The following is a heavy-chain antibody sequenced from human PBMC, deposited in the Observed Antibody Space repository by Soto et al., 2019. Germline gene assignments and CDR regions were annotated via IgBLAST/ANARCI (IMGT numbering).Heavy chain of an antibody. D-gene: IGHD3-9*01. CDR2: INHSGST. CDR3: ARLRYFDWLEKNFYYYYGMDV. Sequence: SETLSLTCAVYGGSFSGYYWSWIRQPPGKGLEWIGEINHSGSTNYNPSLKSRVTISVDTSKNQFSLKLSSVTAADTAVYYCARLRYFDWLEKNFYYYYGMDVWGQGTTVTVSS. CDR1: GGSFSGYY. V-gene: IGHV4-34*01. J-gene: IGHJ6*02.